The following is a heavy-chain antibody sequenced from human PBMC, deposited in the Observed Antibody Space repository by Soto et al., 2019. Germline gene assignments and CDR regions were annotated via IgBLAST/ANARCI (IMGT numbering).Heavy chain of an antibody. Sequence: EVQLLESGGGLVQPGGSLRLSCAASGFTFSSYAMSWVRQAPGKGLEWVSAISGSGGSTYYADSVKGRFTISRDNSKNTLYLQMNSLRAEDTAVYYCAKDTGIYCSGGSCYLGPSDYWGQGTLVTVSS. D-gene: IGHD2-15*01. CDR2: ISGSGGST. V-gene: IGHV3-23*01. CDR1: GFTFSSYA. CDR3: AKDTGIYCSGGSCYLGPSDY. J-gene: IGHJ4*02.